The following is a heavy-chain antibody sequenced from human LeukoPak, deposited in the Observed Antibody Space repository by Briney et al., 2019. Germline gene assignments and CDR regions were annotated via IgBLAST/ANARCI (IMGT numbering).Heavy chain of an antibody. V-gene: IGHV3-53*01. D-gene: IGHD3-22*01. Sequence: GGSLRLSCAASGFTFSSYSMNWVRQAPGKGLEWVSVIYSGGTTYYADSVKGRFTISRDNSKNTLYFQMTSLGAEDTAVYYCVRGFKAIAGDSSGYFLDYYYYMDVRGKGTTVTVSS. CDR1: GFTFSSYS. J-gene: IGHJ6*03. CDR3: VRGFKAIAGDSSGYFLDYYYYMDV. CDR2: IYSGGTT.